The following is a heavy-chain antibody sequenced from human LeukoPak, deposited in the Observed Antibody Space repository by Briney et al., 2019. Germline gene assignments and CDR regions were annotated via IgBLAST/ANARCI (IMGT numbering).Heavy chain of an antibody. CDR3: AKPRYSSSWTNAFDI. CDR2: ISGSGGST. J-gene: IGHJ3*02. D-gene: IGHD6-13*01. Sequence: GGSLRLSCAASGFIFSSYAMSWVRQAPGKGLEWVSAISGSGGSTYYADSVKGRFTISRDNSKNTLYLQMNSLRAEDTAVYYCAKPRYSSSWTNAFDIWGQGTMVTVSS. V-gene: IGHV3-23*01. CDR1: GFIFSSYA.